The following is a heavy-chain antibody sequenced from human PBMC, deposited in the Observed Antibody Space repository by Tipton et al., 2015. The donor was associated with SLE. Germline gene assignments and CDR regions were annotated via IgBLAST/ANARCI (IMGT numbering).Heavy chain of an antibody. V-gene: IGHV4-61*08. Sequence: TLSLTCTVSAASISSGDFYWSWIRQPPGKGLEWIGYIFYTGSTNYNPSLKSRVTISLDRSKNQFSLRLSSVTAADTAVYYCARGPLPYGSGSYFDDWGQGTLVTVSS. D-gene: IGHD3-10*01. CDR1: AASISSGDFY. CDR3: ARGPLPYGSGSYFDD. CDR2: IFYTGST. J-gene: IGHJ4*02.